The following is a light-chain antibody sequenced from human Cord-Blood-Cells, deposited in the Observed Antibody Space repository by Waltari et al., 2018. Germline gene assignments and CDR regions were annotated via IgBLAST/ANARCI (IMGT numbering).Light chain of an antibody. CDR1: QSLLHSNVYNY. V-gene: IGKV2-28*01. J-gene: IGKJ1*01. CDR2: LGS. CDR3: MQALQTRWT. Sequence: DIVMTQSQLSLPVTPGEPASISCRSSQSLLHSNVYNYLDWYLQKPGQSPQLLIYLGSNRASGVPDRFSGSGSGTDFTLKISRVEAEDVGVYYCMQALQTRWTFGQGTKVEIK.